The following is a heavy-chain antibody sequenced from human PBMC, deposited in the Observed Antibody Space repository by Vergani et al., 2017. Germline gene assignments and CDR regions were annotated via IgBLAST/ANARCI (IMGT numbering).Heavy chain of an antibody. CDR2: IIPIFGTA. V-gene: IGHV1-69*13. CDR1: GYTFTSYG. Sequence: QVQLVQSGAEVKKPGASVKVSCKASGYTFTSYGISWVRQAPGQGLEWMGRIIPIFGTANYAQKFQGRFTITADESTSTAYMELSSLRAEDTAVYYCAREDYGSGSYFGYYYYGMDVWGQGTTVTVSS. J-gene: IGHJ6*02. D-gene: IGHD3-10*01. CDR3: AREDYGSGSYFGYYYYGMDV.